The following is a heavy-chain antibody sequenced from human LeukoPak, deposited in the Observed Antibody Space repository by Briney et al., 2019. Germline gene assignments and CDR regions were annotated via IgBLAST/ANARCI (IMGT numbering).Heavy chain of an antibody. CDR3: AKGDCSSGSCYFDY. V-gene: IGHV3-23*01. CDR2: LSDTGDST. CDR1: GFTLSNHP. D-gene: IGHD2-15*01. J-gene: IGHJ4*02. Sequence: VGSLRLSSAASGFTLSNHPMYWVRQAPGKGLEWVSSLSDTGDSTHYADSVKGRFTISRDSARSALYLQMNSLRAEDTAVYYCAKGDCSSGSCYFDYWGQGSQVTVSS.